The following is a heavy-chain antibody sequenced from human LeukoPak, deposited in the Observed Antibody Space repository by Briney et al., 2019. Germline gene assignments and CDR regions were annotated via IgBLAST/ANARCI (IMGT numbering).Heavy chain of an antibody. D-gene: IGHD6-19*01. J-gene: IGHJ5*02. CDR1: GYSFTSYW. Sequence: GESLKISCKGSGYSFTSYWIGWVRQMPGKGLEWMGFIYPGDSDTRYSPSFQGQVTISADKSISTAYLQWSSLKASDTAMYYCARVIAVAGRGNWFDPWGQGTLVTVSS. CDR3: ARVIAVAGRGNWFDP. V-gene: IGHV5-51*01. CDR2: IYPGDSDT.